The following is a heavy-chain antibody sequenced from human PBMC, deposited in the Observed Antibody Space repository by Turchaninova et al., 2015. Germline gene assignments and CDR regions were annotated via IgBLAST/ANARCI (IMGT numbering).Heavy chain of an antibody. V-gene: IGHV5-10-1*03. CDR1: GSSFTSHW. J-gene: IGHJ6*02. D-gene: IGHD3-10*01. CDR2: FDSTDFYT. Sequence: EVQLVQSGAEVKKPGESLRISCRGSGSSFTSHWISWVGQMPGKGLEGVGGFDSTDFYTMYRPYTQGDVTISAEKSISTASLNWSSRKAADTAMYYCAILYYGSGSSRYYYYGMDVWGQGTTVTVSS. CDR3: AILYYGSGSSRYYYYGMDV.